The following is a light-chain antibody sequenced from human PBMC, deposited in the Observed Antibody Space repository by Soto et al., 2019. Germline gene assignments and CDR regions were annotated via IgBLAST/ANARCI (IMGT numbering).Light chain of an antibody. CDR3: SSYTASRTYV. CDR1: SSDVGGYNY. V-gene: IGLV2-14*01. Sequence: QSALTQPASVSGSPGQSITISCTGTSSDVGGYNYVSWYQQYPGEAPKIIIYDVSDRPSGVSNRSSGSKSGNTASLTISGLQAEDEADYYCSSYTASRTYVFGTGTKVTVL. CDR2: DVS. J-gene: IGLJ1*01.